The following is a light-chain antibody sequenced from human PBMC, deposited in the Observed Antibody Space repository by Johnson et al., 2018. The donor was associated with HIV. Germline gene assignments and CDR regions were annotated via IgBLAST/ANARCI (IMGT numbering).Light chain of an antibody. V-gene: IGLV1-51*02. Sequence: QSVLTQPPSVSAAPGQQVTISCSGSSSNIGNNYVSWYQQLPGTAPKLIIYENSKRTSSIPDRLSGSKSGTSETMDITGLQTGEETVYYCGTWERSLSAGEYVFGTGTKVTVL. CDR2: ENS. J-gene: IGLJ1*01. CDR1: SSNIGNNY. CDR3: GTWERSLSAGEYV.